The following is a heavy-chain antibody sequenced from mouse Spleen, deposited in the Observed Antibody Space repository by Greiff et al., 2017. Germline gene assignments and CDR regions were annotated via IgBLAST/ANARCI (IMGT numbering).Heavy chain of an antibody. J-gene: IGHJ3*01. CDR3: ARGYVTTASWFAY. CDR1: GFTFSSYA. D-gene: IGHD1-2*01. V-gene: IGHV5-6-5*01. Sequence: DVKLVESGGGLVKPGGSLKLSCAASGFTFSSYAMSWVRQTPEKRLEWVASISSGGSTYYPDSVKGRFTISRDNARNILYLRMSSLVSEDTAMYYCARGYVTTASWFAYWGQGTLVTVSA. CDR2: ISSGGST.